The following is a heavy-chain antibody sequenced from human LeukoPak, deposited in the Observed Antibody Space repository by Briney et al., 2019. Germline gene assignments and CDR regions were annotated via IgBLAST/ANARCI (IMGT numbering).Heavy chain of an antibody. CDR1: GFTFSSYA. V-gene: IGHV3-23*01. CDR2: ISAGGGST. Sequence: PGGSLRPSCAASGFTFSSYAMSWVRQAPGKGLEWVSSISAGGGSTNYADSVKGRFTISRENPKNTLYLQMNSLRAEDTAVHYCAKEKYYGSDWGQGTLVTVSS. J-gene: IGHJ4*02. CDR3: AKEKYYGSD. D-gene: IGHD3-10*01.